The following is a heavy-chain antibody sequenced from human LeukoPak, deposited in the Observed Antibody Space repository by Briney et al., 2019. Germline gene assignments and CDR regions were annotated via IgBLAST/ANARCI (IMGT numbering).Heavy chain of an antibody. CDR1: GFTFSSYA. D-gene: IGHD2-2*01. Sequence: GGSLRLSCAASGFTFSSYAMEWVRQAPGKGLEWVSSITGSSDSKYYADSVKGRFTISRDNAKNSVYLQMNSLRAEDTAVYYCARLVCSTIPCYGKFYFDSWGQGTLVPVSS. J-gene: IGHJ4*02. CDR2: ITGSSDSK. CDR3: ARLVCSTIPCYGKFYFDS. V-gene: IGHV3-21*01.